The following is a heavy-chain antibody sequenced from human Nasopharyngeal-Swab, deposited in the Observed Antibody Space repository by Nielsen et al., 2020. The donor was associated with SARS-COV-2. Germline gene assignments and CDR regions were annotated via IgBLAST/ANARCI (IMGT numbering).Heavy chain of an antibody. CDR1: GFTFTSYP. V-gene: IGHV3-23*01. J-gene: IGHJ6*02. D-gene: IGHD3-9*01. CDR2: VSGSGNP. CDR3: AKVLTGANIYYSLDV. Sequence: GGSLRLSCAASGFTFTSYPMSWVRQAPGKGLEWVSGVSGSGNPYYADSVKGRFTLSRDNSKSTLSLQMNSLRAEDTAVYYCAKVLTGANIYYSLDVWGQGTTVTVSS.